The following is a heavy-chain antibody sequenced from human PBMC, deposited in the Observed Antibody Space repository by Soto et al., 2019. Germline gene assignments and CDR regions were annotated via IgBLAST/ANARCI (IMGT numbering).Heavy chain of an antibody. J-gene: IGHJ3*02. Sequence: GGSLRLSCAASGFTFSSYSMNWVRQAPGKGLEWVSYISSSSSTIYYADSVKGRFTISRDNAKNSLYLQMNSLRDEDTAVYYCARDAYSSSWPDAFDIWGQGTMVTVSS. D-gene: IGHD6-13*01. CDR3: ARDAYSSSWPDAFDI. V-gene: IGHV3-48*02. CDR1: GFTFSSYS. CDR2: ISSSSSTI.